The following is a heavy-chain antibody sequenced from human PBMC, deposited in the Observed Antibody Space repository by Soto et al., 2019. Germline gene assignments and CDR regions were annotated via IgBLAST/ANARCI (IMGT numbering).Heavy chain of an antibody. CDR2: MAPYSGNT. V-gene: IGHV1-8*02. J-gene: IGHJ4*02. CDR1: GYPFISYD. CDR3: ARVYGAGSFEY. Sequence: GXSVKVSFPGSGYPFISYDIHWLRQATGQGLEWVGWMAPYSGNTGYAQNFQGRVTMTRDTSINTAYMELSSLRSEDTAIYYCARVYGAGSFEYWGQGTLVTVSS. D-gene: IGHD3-10*01.